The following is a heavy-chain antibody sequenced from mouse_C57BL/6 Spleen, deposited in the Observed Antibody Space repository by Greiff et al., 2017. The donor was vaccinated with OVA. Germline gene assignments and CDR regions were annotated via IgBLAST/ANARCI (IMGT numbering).Heavy chain of an antibody. CDR1: GFPFSDYG. J-gene: IGHJ2*01. CDR2: ISSGSSTI. V-gene: IGHV5-17*01. CDR3: ARGTFDY. Sequence: VQLVESGGGLVKPGGSLKLSCAASGFPFSDYGMHWVRQAPEKGLEWVAYISSGSSTIYHADTVKGRFTISRDNAKNTLFLQMTSLRSEDTAMYYCARGTFDYWGQGTTLTVSS.